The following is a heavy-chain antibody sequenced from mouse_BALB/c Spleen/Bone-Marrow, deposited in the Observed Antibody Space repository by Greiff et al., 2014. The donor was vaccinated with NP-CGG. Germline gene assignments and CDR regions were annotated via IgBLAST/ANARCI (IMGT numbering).Heavy chain of an antibody. J-gene: IGHJ2*01. CDR1: GFNIKDTY. Sequence: VQLKESGAELVKPGASVKLSCTASGFNIKDTYMHSVKQRPEQGLEWIGRIDPANGNTKYDPKFQGKATITADTSSNTAYLQLSSLTSEDTAVYYCARGGNYFYYWGQGTTLTVSS. CDR2: IDPANGNT. CDR3: ARGGNYFYY. V-gene: IGHV14-3*02.